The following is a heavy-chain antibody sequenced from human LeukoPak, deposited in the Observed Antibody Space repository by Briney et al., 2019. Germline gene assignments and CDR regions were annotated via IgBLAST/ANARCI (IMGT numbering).Heavy chain of an antibody. CDR3: ARLMVRGVADAFDI. V-gene: IGHV4-34*01. D-gene: IGHD3-10*01. Sequence: PGGPLRLSCAASGFTFSSYEMNWVRQPPGKGLEWIGEINHSGSTNYNPSLKSRVTISVDTSKNQFSLKLSSVTAADTAVYYCARLMVRGVADAFDIWGQGTMVTVSS. CDR2: INHSGST. J-gene: IGHJ3*02. CDR1: GFTFSSYE.